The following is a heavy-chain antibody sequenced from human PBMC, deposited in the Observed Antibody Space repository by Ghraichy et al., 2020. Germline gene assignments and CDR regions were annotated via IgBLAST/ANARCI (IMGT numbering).Heavy chain of an antibody. CDR3: ARDGYIVVAGINDGFDI. V-gene: IGHV4-30-2*01. CDR1: GVSISSGDYS. CDR2: IYHSGIS. D-gene: IGHD6-13*01. J-gene: IGHJ3*02. Sequence: SETLSLTCAVSGVSISSGDYSWNWIRQTPGKGLEWIGNIYHSGISHYNPSLKSRVTISVDGSKNQFFLKLSSVTAADTAVYYCARDGYIVVAGINDGFDIWGQGTMVTVSS.